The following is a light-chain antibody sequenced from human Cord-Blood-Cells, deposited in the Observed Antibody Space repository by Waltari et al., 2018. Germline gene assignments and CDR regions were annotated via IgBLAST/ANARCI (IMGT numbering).Light chain of an antibody. J-gene: IGLJ2*01. CDR1: SSDVGGYHY. CDR2: EVS. Sequence: QSALTQPPPASGSPGQSVTISCPGTSSDVGGYHYVSWYQQHPGKAPKIMIYEVSKRPSGVPDRFSGSKSGNTASLTVSGLQAEDEADYYCSSYAGSNNVVFGGGTKLTVL. V-gene: IGLV2-8*01. CDR3: SSYAGSNNVV.